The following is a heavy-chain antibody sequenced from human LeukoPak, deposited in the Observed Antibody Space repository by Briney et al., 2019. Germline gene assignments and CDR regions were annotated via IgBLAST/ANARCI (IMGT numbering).Heavy chain of an antibody. Sequence: PGGSLRLSCAASGFMFSIYSMNWVRQAPGKGLEWVSSISSSSSYIYYADSVKGRFTISRDNANNSLYLQMNSLRVEDTAVYYCTRDENNWNSGKSWGQGTMVTVSS. CDR2: ISSSSSYI. CDR1: GFMFSIYS. V-gene: IGHV3-21*01. J-gene: IGHJ3*01. CDR3: TRDENNWNSGKS. D-gene: IGHD1-7*01.